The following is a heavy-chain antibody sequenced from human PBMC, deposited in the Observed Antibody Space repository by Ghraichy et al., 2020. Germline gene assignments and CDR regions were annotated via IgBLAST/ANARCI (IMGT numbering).Heavy chain of an antibody. V-gene: IGHV3-74*01. CDR3: ARDSWGGGYDFDY. J-gene: IGHJ4*02. CDR1: GFIFSSYW. D-gene: IGHD5-12*01. Sequence: GGSLRLSCAASGFIFSSYWMHWVRQAPGKGLVWVSLINSDGGSTTYADSVKGRFTISRDNAKNTLYLQMNSLRAEDTAVYYWARDSWGGGYDFDYWGQGTLVTVSS. CDR2: INSDGGST.